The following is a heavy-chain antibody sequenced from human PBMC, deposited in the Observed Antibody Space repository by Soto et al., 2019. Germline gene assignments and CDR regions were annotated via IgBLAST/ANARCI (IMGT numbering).Heavy chain of an antibody. V-gene: IGHV3-33*01. CDR2: IWYDASNK. CDR3: ARDGADYLQLKYYFDY. J-gene: IGHJ4*02. Sequence: QIQLVESGGGVVRPGRSLRHSCAASGFTFSSYGMHWVRQAPGKGLEWVAVIWYDASNKYYAASVKGRFTISRDNFKNTVYLQMNSLRAEDTAVYYCARDGADYLQLKYYFDYWGQGTLVTVSS. D-gene: IGHD4-17*01. CDR1: GFTFSSYG.